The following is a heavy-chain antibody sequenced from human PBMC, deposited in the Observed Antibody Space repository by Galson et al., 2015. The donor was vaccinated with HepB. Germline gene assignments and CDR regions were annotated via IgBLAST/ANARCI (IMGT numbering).Heavy chain of an antibody. V-gene: IGHV3-11*03. CDR3: ASAEGAANWFDS. CDR1: GFTFTDSY. CDR2: ISSSSTYT. D-gene: IGHD6-13*01. J-gene: IGHJ5*01. Sequence: SLRLSCAASGFTFTDSYMSWIRQAPGKGLEWVSTISSSSTYTYYADSLKGRFTISRDNAQDLLYLQMKSLRAEDTAVYYCASAEGAANWFDSWGQGTLVTVSS.